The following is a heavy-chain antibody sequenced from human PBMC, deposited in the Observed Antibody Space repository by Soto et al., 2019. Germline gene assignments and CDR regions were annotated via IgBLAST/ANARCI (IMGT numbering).Heavy chain of an antibody. CDR2: FYYSGST. CDR1: GGSISTGGYY. CDR3: ASSVFP. J-gene: IGHJ5*02. Sequence: QVQLQESGPGLVKPSQNLSLTCTVSGGSISTGGYYWNWIRQHPGKCLEWIGYFYYSGSTYYNPSLKSRVTTSVNTSKNQLSLKLSSVTAADTAVYYCASSVFPWGQGTLVTVSS. V-gene: IGHV4-31*03. D-gene: IGHD6-19*01.